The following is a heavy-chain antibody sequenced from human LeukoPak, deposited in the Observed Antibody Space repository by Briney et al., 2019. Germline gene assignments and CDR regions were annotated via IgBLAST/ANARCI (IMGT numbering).Heavy chain of an antibody. CDR1: GYTFTSYA. D-gene: IGHD1-26*01. J-gene: IGHJ4*02. Sequence: ASVTVSCKASGYTFTSYAMHWVRQAPGQRLEWMGWINAGNGNTKYSQKFQGRVTITRDTSASTAYMELSSLRSEDTAVYYCARIVGATRAFDYWGQGTLVTVSS. V-gene: IGHV1-3*01. CDR3: ARIVGATRAFDY. CDR2: INAGNGNT.